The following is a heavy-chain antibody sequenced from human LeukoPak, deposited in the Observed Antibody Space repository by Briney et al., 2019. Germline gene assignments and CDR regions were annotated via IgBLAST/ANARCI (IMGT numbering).Heavy chain of an antibody. Sequence: PGGSLRLSCAASGFTFSSYWMSWVRQAPGKGLEWVSGISESGGSTYYADSVKGRFTSSRDSSKNTLYLQMNNLRAEDTAAYYCAKGSFWGQGTLVIVSS. V-gene: IGHV3-23*01. CDR3: AKGSF. CDR2: ISESGGST. CDR1: GFTFSSYW. D-gene: IGHD3-10*01. J-gene: IGHJ4*02.